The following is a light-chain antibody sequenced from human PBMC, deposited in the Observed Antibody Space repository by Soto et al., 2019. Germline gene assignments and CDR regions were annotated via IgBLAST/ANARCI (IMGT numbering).Light chain of an antibody. Sequence: DIQMTQSPSSLSASVGDRVTITCRASQRISSYLNWYQQKLGKAPKLLIYAASSLQSGVPSRFSGSGSGTDFTFTISSLQPEDFATYYCQQSYSTPLTFGGGTKVDIK. J-gene: IGKJ4*01. V-gene: IGKV1-39*01. CDR1: QRISSY. CDR2: AAS. CDR3: QQSYSTPLT.